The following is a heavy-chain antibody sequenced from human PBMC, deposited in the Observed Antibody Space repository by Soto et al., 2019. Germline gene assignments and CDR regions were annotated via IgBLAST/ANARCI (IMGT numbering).Heavy chain of an antibody. CDR1: GFTFSNAC. CDR2: IKSKTDGGTT. V-gene: IGHV3-15*07. D-gene: IGHD6-19*01. Sequence: AVGSLRLSCAASGFTFSNACMNWVRQAPGKGLEWVGRIKSKTDGGTTDYAAPVKGRFTISRDDSKNTLYLQMNSLKTEDTAVYYCTPDPSSGWPDYWGQGTLVTVSS. J-gene: IGHJ4*02. CDR3: TPDPSSGWPDY.